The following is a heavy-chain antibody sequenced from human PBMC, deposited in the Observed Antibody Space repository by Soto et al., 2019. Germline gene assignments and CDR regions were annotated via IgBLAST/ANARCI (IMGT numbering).Heavy chain of an antibody. CDR2: IYYSGST. J-gene: IGHJ4*02. CDR3: ASRVVVTANFDY. V-gene: IGHV4-30-4*01. D-gene: IGHD2-21*02. Sequence: QVQLQESGPGLVKPSQTLSLTCTVSGGSISSGDYYWSWIRQPPGKGLEWIGYIYYSGSTYYNPSLKSRVTISVDTSKHHFSLKLSSVTAADTAVYYCASRVVVTANFDYWGQGTLVTVSS. CDR1: GGSISSGDYY.